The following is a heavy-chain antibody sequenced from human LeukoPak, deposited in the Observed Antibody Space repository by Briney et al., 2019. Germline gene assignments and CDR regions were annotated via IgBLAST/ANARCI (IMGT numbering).Heavy chain of an antibody. V-gene: IGHV3-9*03. CDR2: ISWNSGSI. J-gene: IGHJ4*02. D-gene: IGHD6-13*01. Sequence: PGGSPRLSCAASGFTFDDYAMHWVRQAPGKGLEWVSGISWNSGSIGYADSVKGRFTISRDNAKNSLYLQMNSLRAEDMALYYCAKETHAAAGKHYFDYWGQGTLVTVSS. CDR1: GFTFDDYA. CDR3: AKETHAAAGKHYFDY.